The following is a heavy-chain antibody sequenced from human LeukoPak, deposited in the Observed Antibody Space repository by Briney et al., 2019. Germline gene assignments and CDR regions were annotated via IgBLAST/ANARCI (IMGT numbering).Heavy chain of an antibody. CDR3: ARHRRFGMATSRSPRGRNWFDP. J-gene: IGHJ5*02. CDR2: INHSGST. D-gene: IGHD5-24*01. Sequence: PSETLSLTCAVYGGSFSGYYWSWIRQPPGKGLEWIGEINHSGSTNYNPSLKSRVTISVDTSKNQFSLKLSSVTAADTAVYYCARHRRFGMATSRSPRGRNWFDPWGQGTLVTVSS. CDR1: GGSFSGYY. V-gene: IGHV4-34*01.